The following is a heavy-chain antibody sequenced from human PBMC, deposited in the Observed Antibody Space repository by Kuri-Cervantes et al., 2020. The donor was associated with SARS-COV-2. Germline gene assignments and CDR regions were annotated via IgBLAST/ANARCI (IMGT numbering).Heavy chain of an antibody. CDR1: GFSFSNYA. CDR2: INFNGRDT. CDR3: ARDGGATAGTYYYYGMDV. D-gene: IGHD6-13*01. V-gene: IGHV3-23*01. J-gene: IGHJ6*02. Sequence: LSLTCAASGFSFSNYAMTWVRQAPGKGLEWVSVINFNGRDTYYADSVKGRFTISRDNSKNTLYLQMNSLRAEDTAVYYCARDGGATAGTYYYYGMDVWGQGTTVTVSS.